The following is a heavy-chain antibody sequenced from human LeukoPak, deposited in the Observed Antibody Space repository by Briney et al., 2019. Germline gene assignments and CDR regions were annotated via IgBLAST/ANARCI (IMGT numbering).Heavy chain of an antibody. CDR3: AKGDYGGNSGFPGGCVDV. D-gene: IGHD4-23*01. CDR1: GFTFSSYG. V-gene: IGHV3-30*18. CDR2: TSYDGSNK. Sequence: GGSLRLSCAASGFTFSSYGMHWVRQAPGKGLEWVAVTSYDGSNKYYADSVKGRFTISRDNSKNTLYLQMNSLRAEDTAVYYCAKGDYGGNSGFPGGCVDVWGQGTTVTVSS. J-gene: IGHJ6*02.